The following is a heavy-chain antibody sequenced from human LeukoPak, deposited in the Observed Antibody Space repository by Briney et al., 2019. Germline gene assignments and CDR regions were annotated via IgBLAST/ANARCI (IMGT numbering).Heavy chain of an antibody. V-gene: IGHV3-21*01. Sequence: GGSLRLSCAASGFTFSSYSMNWVRQAPGKGLEWVSSISSSSSYIYYADSVKGRFTISRDNAKNSLYLQMNSLRAEDTAVYYCARVKRCSGGSCYSHPYCFDYWGQGTLVTVSS. CDR2: ISSSSSYI. D-gene: IGHD2-15*01. CDR3: ARVKRCSGGSCYSHPYCFDY. J-gene: IGHJ4*02. CDR1: GFTFSSYS.